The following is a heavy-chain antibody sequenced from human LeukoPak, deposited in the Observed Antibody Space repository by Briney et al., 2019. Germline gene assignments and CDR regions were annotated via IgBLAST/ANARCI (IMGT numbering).Heavy chain of an antibody. V-gene: IGHV4-61*02. CDR3: ARDARSDCSSTSCRRHYYYYYMDV. J-gene: IGHJ6*03. CDR1: GGSISSGSYY. D-gene: IGHD2-2*01. Sequence: SETLSLTCAVSGGSISSGSYYWSWIRQPAGKGLEWLGRIYTSGSTNYNPSLKSRVTMSVDTSKNRFSLKLSSVTAADTAVYYCARDARSDCSSTSCRRHYYYYYMDVWGKGTTVTVSS. CDR2: IYTSGST.